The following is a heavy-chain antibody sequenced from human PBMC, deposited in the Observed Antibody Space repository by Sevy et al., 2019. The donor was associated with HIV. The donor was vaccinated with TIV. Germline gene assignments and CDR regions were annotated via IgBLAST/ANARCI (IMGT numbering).Heavy chain of an antibody. V-gene: IGHV3-15*01. D-gene: IGHD3-3*01. CDR1: GFTFNNAW. Sequence: GGSLRLSCAASGFTFNNAWMSWVRQAPGKGLEWVGHIKSKTDGGTTDYAAPVKGRFTISRDDSKNTLYLQMNSLKTGDTAVYYCTTTWSGYYSVARFDHWGQGTLVTVSS. J-gene: IGHJ4*02. CDR3: TTTWSGYYSVARFDH. CDR2: IKSKTDGGTT.